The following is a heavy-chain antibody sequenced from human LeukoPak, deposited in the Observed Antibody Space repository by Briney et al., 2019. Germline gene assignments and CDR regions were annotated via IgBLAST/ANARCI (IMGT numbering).Heavy chain of an antibody. CDR3: ASNTGTVFDY. CDR2: VYYTGST. Sequence: PSETLSLTCTVSGDFITAYYWSWIRQPPGKGLEWIGYVYYTGSTEYNPSLRSRVTISLDLSKHQFSLNLPSVTAADTAVYHCASNTGTVFDYWGQGALVTVSS. D-gene: IGHD7-27*01. V-gene: IGHV4-59*01. CDR1: GDFITAYY. J-gene: IGHJ4*02.